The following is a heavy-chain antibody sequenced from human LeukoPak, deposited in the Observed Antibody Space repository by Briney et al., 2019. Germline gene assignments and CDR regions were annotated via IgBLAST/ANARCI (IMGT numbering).Heavy chain of an antibody. Sequence: GGSLRLSCAASGCTFSSSAMSWVRQVPGQGLEWVSTISNSGDATFYADAVKGRFTISRDNSKNTLYLQMYSLRAEDTAIYYCAKAPPYTKYFDYWGQGTLLTVSS. CDR2: ISNSGDAT. CDR1: GCTFSSSA. D-gene: IGHD1-1*01. CDR3: AKAPPYTKYFDY. V-gene: IGHV3-23*01. J-gene: IGHJ4*02.